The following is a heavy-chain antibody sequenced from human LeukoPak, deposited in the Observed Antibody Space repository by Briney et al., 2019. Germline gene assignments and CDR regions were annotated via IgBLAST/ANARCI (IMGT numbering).Heavy chain of an antibody. CDR3: ARSHSAYSLDY. J-gene: IGHJ4*02. CDR1: GFTISSYA. Sequence: GGSLRLSCAASGFTISSYAMSWVRQAPGKGLEWVSTISVSGGNTYYADSVKGRFTISRDNAKSSLYLQMNSLRAEDTAVYYCARSHSAYSLDYWGQGTLVTVSS. CDR2: ISVSGGNT. V-gene: IGHV3-23*01. D-gene: IGHD2-15*01.